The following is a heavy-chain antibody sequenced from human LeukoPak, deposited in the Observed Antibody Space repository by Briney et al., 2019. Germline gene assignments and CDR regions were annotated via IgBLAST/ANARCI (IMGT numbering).Heavy chain of an antibody. CDR2: MSHDGGIE. Sequence: GRSLRLSCAASGFTFNSFAMYWVRQAPGKGLEWVAVMSHDGGIEKYADSVKGRFTISRDNSKKTLYLQMNSLRSDDAAVYYCARAKIIHSITHMDVWGQGTTVTVSS. CDR3: ARAKIIHSITHMDV. J-gene: IGHJ6*02. CDR1: GFTFNSFA. V-gene: IGHV3-30*03. D-gene: IGHD2/OR15-2a*01.